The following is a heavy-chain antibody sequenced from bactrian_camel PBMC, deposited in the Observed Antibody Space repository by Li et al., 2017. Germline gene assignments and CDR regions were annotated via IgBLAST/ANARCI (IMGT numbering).Heavy chain of an antibody. CDR1: GYRYSEYT. V-gene: IGHV3S53*01. J-gene: IGHJ7*01. CDR2: IGSDGST. D-gene: IGHD6*01. Sequence: HVQLVESGGGDVQAGGSLRLSCQVSGYRYSEYTMGWFRQAPGKKREAVSVIGSDGSTAYTESVKGRFTISRDNAKNIVYLQMNSLKTEDNAVYYCATSAYGDSWARAMNYWGKGTQVTVS.